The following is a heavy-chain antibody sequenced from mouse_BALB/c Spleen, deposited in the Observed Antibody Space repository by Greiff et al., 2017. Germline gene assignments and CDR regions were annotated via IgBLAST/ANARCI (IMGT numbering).Heavy chain of an antibody. Sequence: VQGVESGAELVRPGASVTLSCKASGYTFTDYEMHWVKQTPVHGLEWIGAIDPETGGTAYNQKFKGKATLTADKSSSTAYMELRSLTSEDSAVYYCTLWAWFADWGQGTLVTVSA. CDR3: TLWAWFAD. J-gene: IGHJ3*01. CDR1: GYTFTDYE. CDR2: IDPETGGT. V-gene: IGHV1-15*01.